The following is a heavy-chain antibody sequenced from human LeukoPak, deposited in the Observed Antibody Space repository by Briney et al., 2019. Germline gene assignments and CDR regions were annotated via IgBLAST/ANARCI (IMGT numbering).Heavy chain of an antibody. J-gene: IGHJ4*02. Sequence: GGSLRLSCAASGFTFNSYAMSWVRQAPEKGLEWVATISGSGGGTYYADSVKGRFTISRDDSKNTLYLQMNSLRAEDTAVYYCAKDLGRYRNNYFDYWGQGTLVTVSS. CDR3: AKDLGRYRNNYFDY. D-gene: IGHD1-26*01. CDR2: ISGSGGGT. V-gene: IGHV3-23*01. CDR1: GFTFNSYA.